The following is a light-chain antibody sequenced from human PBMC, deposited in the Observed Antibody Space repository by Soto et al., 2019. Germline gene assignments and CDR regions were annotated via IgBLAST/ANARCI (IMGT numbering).Light chain of an antibody. CDR1: QGIINY. CDR2: ATS. CDR3: QKYSSAPRT. J-gene: IGKJ1*01. V-gene: IGKV1-27*01. Sequence: DIQMTHAPSSLSASVGDRVTITCRARQGIINYLAWYQQKPGKVPRLLIYATSTLQSGVPSRFSGSGSGTDFTLTISSLQPEDVAIYYCQKYSSAPRTFGQGTKVDIK.